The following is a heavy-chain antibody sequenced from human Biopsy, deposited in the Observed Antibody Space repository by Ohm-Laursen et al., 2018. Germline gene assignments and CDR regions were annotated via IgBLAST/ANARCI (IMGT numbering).Heavy chain of an antibody. J-gene: IGHJ4*02. CDR3: ARGRRTSGWPYFDN. Sequence: SQTLSLTCTVSGDSLTSGPENWSWIRQSPGQGLEYIGFIYSGGNTNYNPSLKNRVTMSVDTSKDQFYLKLYSVPAADTAVYYCARGRRTSGWPYFDNWGQGALVIVSP. CDR1: GDSLTSGPEN. V-gene: IGHV4-61*01. D-gene: IGHD6-19*01. CDR2: IYSGGNT.